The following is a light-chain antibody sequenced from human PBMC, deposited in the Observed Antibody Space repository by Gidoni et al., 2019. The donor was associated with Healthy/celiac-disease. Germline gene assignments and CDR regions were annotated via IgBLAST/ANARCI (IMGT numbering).Light chain of an antibody. J-gene: IGKJ1*01. CDR2: AAS. V-gene: IGKV1-39*01. CDR1: QSISSY. CDR3: QQSYTIFTWT. Sequence: DIQMTQSPSSLSASVGDRVTITCRASQSISSYLNWYQQRPGKAPKLLIYAASNLRSGVPSRFSGSGSGTDFTLTISSLQPEDFATYYCQQSYTIFTWTFGQGTKVEIK.